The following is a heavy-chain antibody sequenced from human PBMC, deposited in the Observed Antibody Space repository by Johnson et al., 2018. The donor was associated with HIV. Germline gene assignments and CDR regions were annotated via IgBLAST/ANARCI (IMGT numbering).Heavy chain of an antibody. D-gene: IGHD6-13*01. J-gene: IGHJ3*02. CDR2: INWNSGSI. CDR3: AKAYSSSWYGLDAFDI. Sequence: VQLVESGGGVVRPGGSLRLSCAASGFIFDDYGMSWVRQAPGKGLEWVSGINWNSGSIGYADSVKGRFTISRDNAKNSLYLQMNSLRAEDTALYYCAKAYSSSWYGLDAFDIWGQGTMVTVSS. CDR1: GFIFDDYG. V-gene: IGHV3-20*04.